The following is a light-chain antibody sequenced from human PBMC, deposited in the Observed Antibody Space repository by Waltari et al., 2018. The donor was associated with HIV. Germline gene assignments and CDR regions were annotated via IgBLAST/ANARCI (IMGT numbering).Light chain of an antibody. Sequence: ELVLTQSPATLSLSPGERATLSCRASQSISSGYLAWYQQKPGQAPRLLIFGASSRATGIPDRFSGSGSGTVFTLTISSLEPEDFAIYYCQQYGSSPCTFGQGTKLEIK. CDR1: QSISSGY. J-gene: IGKJ2*02. CDR3: QQYGSSPCT. V-gene: IGKV3-20*01. CDR2: GAS.